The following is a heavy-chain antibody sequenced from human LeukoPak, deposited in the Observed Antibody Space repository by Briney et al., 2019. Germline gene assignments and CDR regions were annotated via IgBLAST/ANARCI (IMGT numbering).Heavy chain of an antibody. CDR3: ARDPTTVVTLPYYFDF. D-gene: IGHD4-23*01. CDR2: INHSGRT. CDR1: GGLFFGSH. V-gene: IGHV4-34*01. Sequence: SETLSLTCTVSGGLFFGSHWNWIRQSPEKGLEAIGEINHSGRTNYNPSLKSRVTLSVDTSKSQFFLKLTSVTAADTAVYYCARDPTTVVTLPYYFDFWGQGTLVTVSA. J-gene: IGHJ4*02.